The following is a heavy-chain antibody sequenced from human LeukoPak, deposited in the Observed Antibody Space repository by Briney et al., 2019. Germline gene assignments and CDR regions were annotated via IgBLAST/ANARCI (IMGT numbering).Heavy chain of an antibody. CDR1: GGSISSGGYS. Sequence: PSQTLSLTCAVSGGSISSGGYSWSWIRQPPGKGLEWIGYIYHSGSTNYNPSLSGRVAISLDKSRNHFTLMVTAVTAADTAFYYCARKGPEHLPTYFDHWGRGILVTVSS. J-gene: IGHJ4*02. CDR2: IYHSGST. D-gene: IGHD2-21*01. V-gene: IGHV4-30-2*01. CDR3: ARKGPEHLPTYFDH.